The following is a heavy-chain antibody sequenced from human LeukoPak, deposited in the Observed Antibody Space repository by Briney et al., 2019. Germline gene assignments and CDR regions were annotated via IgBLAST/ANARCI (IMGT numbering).Heavy chain of an antibody. D-gene: IGHD2-15*01. CDR2: ITGSGATT. J-gene: IGHJ4*02. V-gene: IGHV3-23*01. Sequence: PGGSLRLSCAASGFTFSTYAMSCVRQAPGKGLEWVSLITGSGATTYYADSVRGRFTVSRDNSKNTLYLQMNSLRAEDTAVYFCAKGDCGGTCLLIDNWGQGTLVTVSS. CDR1: GFTFSTYA. CDR3: AKGDCGGTCLLIDN.